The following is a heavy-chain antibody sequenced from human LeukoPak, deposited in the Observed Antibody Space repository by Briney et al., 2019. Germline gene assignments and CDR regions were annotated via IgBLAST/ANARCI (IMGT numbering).Heavy chain of an antibody. J-gene: IGHJ4*02. CDR3: ARGPAAINY. Sequence: LEWIGSIYHSGSTYYNPSLKTRVTISVDTSKNQFSLNLSSVTAADTAVYYCARGPAAINYWGQGTLVTVSS. CDR2: IYHSGST. V-gene: IGHV4-38-2*02. D-gene: IGHD2-2*02.